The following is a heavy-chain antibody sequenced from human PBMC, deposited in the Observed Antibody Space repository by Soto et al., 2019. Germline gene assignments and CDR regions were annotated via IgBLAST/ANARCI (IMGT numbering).Heavy chain of an antibody. CDR1: GGSISYDSY. V-gene: IGHV4-30-4*01. CDR3: ARDEYQLLSSVSWFDS. CDR2: IYHTGNT. J-gene: IGHJ5*01. D-gene: IGHD2-2*01. Sequence: SESMSLTCTVSGGSISYDSYWSWISKTPGKGLEWIGYIYHTGNTYYNPSLRSRVSISVDKSKSQFSLKLISVTAADTAVYFCARDEYQLLSSVSWFDSWGQGTRGGFSS.